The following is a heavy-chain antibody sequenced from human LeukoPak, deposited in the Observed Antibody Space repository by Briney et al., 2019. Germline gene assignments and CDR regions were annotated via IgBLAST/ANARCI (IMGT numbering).Heavy chain of an antibody. J-gene: IGHJ3*02. D-gene: IGHD3-3*01. CDR1: GFIFSSYW. CDR2: IKQDGTKK. CDR3: AAPSAYSYEAFDI. V-gene: IGHV3-7*01. Sequence: PGGSLRLSCAASGFIFSSYWMSWVRQAPGKGLEWVANIKQDGTKKYYVDSVKGRFTISRDNAKNSLYLQMNSLRAEDTAVYYCAAPSAYSYEAFDIWGQGTMVTVSS.